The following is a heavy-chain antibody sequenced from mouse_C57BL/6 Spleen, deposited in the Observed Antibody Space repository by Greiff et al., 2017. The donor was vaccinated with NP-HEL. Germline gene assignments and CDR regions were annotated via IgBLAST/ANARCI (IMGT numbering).Heavy chain of an antibody. CDR1: GYAFSSYW. CDR3: ARNRGRVYAMDY. CDR2: IYPGDGDT. D-gene: IGHD2-14*01. Sequence: VKLQESGAELVKPGASVKISCKASGYAFSSYWMNWVKQRPGKGLEWIGQIYPGDGDTNYNGKFKGKATLTADKSSSTAYMQLSSLTSEDSAVYFCARNRGRVYAMDYWGQGTSVTVSS. V-gene: IGHV1-80*01. J-gene: IGHJ4*01.